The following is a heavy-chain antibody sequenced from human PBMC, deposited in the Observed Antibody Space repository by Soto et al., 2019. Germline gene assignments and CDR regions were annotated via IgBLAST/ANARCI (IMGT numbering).Heavy chain of an antibody. V-gene: IGHV4-39*01. Sequence: PSETLSLTCTVSGGSISSSSYYWGWIRQPPGKGLEWIGSIYYSGSTYYNPSLKSRVTISVDTSKNQFSLKLSSVTAADTAVYYCARQDSRLDYFDYWGQGTLVTVSS. D-gene: IGHD6-13*01. J-gene: IGHJ4*02. CDR2: IYYSGST. CDR1: GGSISSSSYY. CDR3: ARQDSRLDYFDY.